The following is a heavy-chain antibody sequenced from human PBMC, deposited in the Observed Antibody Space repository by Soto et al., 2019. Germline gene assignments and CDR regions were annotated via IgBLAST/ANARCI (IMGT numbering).Heavy chain of an antibody. Sequence: GGSLRLSCTASGFTFGDYAMSWVRQAPGKGLEWVGFIRSKAYGGTTEYAASVKGRFTISRDDSKGIAYLQMNSLKTEDTAVYYCTREVPNYDFWSGLGYTYYYGMDVWGQGTTVTVS. V-gene: IGHV3-49*04. CDR2: IRSKAYGGTT. CDR3: TREVPNYDFWSGLGYTYYYGMDV. J-gene: IGHJ6*02. CDR1: GFTFGDYA. D-gene: IGHD3-3*01.